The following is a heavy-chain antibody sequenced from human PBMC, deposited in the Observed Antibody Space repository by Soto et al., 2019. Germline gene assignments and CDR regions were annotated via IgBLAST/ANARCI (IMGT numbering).Heavy chain of an antibody. CDR3: ARNSVRSSWYGGAFDY. Sequence: QVQLVQSGAEGKKPGSSVKVSCKASGGTFSSYAISWVRQAPGQGLEWMGGLIHIFGTANYAQKFQGRVTITADKSTSTAYMELSSLRSEDTAVYYCARNSVRSSWYGGAFDYWGQGTLVTVSS. CDR1: GGTFSSYA. J-gene: IGHJ4*02. V-gene: IGHV1-69*06. CDR2: LIHIFGTA. D-gene: IGHD6-13*01.